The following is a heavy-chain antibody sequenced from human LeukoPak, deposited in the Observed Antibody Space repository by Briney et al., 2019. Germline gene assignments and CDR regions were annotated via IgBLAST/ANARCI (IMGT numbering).Heavy chain of an antibody. CDR2: INPSGGGT. CDR3: ARDMLAVPSNWFDP. Sequence: GASVTVSCKASGYTFTSYYIHWVRQAPGQGLEWMGVINPSGGGTSYAQKFQGRVTMTRDTSTSTVYMDLRSLRSEDTAVYFCARDMLAVPSNWFDPWGQGTLVTVSS. J-gene: IGHJ5*02. CDR1: GYTFTSYY. D-gene: IGHD2-8*01. V-gene: IGHV1-46*01.